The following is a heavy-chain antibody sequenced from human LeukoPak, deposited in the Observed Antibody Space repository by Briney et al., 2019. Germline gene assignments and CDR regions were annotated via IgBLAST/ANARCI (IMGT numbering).Heavy chain of an antibody. V-gene: IGHV3-23*01. Sequence: PGGSLRLSCAASGFTVSSNYMSWVRQAPGKGLEWVSAISGSGGSTYYADSVKGRFTISRDNSKNTLYLQMNSLRAEDTAVYYCAKDVTMVQGVFDYWGQGTLVTVSS. CDR1: GFTVSSNY. CDR2: ISGSGGST. CDR3: AKDVTMVQGVFDY. J-gene: IGHJ4*02. D-gene: IGHD3-10*01.